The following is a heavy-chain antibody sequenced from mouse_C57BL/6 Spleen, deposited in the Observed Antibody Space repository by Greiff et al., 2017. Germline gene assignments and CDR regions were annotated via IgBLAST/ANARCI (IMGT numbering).Heavy chain of an antibody. CDR2: IDPENGDT. V-gene: IGHV14-4*01. Sequence: VHVKQSGAELVRPGASVKLSCTASGFNIKDDYMHWVKQRPEQGLEWIGWIDPENGDTEYASKFQGKATITADTSSNTAYLQLSSLTSEDTAVYYCTTRTTVVATRYFDVWGTGTTVTVSS. D-gene: IGHD1-1*01. CDR3: TTRTTVVATRYFDV. CDR1: GFNIKDDY. J-gene: IGHJ1*03.